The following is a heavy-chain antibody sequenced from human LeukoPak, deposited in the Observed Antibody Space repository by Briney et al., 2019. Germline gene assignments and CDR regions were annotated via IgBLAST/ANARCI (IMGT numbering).Heavy chain of an antibody. Sequence: ASVTVSCMASGYTFTGYYLHWVRQAPGQGLDWMGWINPNSGDTNYAQKFQGRVTMTRDTSINTAYMELSRLRSDDTAVYHCARDLTMFVVVPGYWGQGTLVTVSS. D-gene: IGHD3-10*02. CDR3: ARDLTMFVVVPGY. V-gene: IGHV1-2*02. CDR1: GYTFTGYY. CDR2: INPNSGDT. J-gene: IGHJ4*02.